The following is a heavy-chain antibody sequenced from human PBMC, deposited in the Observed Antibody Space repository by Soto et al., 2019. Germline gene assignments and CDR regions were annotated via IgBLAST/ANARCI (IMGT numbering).Heavy chain of an antibody. Sequence: QVQLVQSGAEVKKPGASVKVSCKASGYTFSSYFISWVRQAPGQGLEWMGWISAYNGNTNYAKNLQGRVTMTTDTSTSTAYMALRSLRLDDMAVYSFARDLPTLDSWGQGTLVTVSS. CDR3: ARDLPTLDS. J-gene: IGHJ4*02. V-gene: IGHV1-18*03. CDR2: ISAYNGNT. CDR1: GYTFSSYF.